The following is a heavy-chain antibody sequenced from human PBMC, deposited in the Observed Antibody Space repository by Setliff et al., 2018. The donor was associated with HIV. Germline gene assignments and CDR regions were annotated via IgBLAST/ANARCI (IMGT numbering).Heavy chain of an antibody. CDR3: AKDGVTDGSGSYFDY. CDR1: GLALSGYA. CDR2: IYSGGHST. D-gene: IGHD3-10*01. J-gene: IGHJ4*02. Sequence: GGSLRLSCAASGLALSGYAMTWVRQAPGKGLEWVSVIYSGGHSTYYADSVKGRFTISRDNSKNTLYLQMNSLRAEDTAIYYCAKDGVTDGSGSYFDYWGQGTLVTVSS. V-gene: IGHV3-23*03.